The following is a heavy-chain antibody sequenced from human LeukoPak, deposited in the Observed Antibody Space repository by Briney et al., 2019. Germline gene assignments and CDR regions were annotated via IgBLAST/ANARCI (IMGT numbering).Heavy chain of an antibody. CDR2: ISGSGGST. J-gene: IGHJ4*02. CDR3: AEDSTNSGYDYYFDY. V-gene: IGHV3-23*01. Sequence: PGGSLRLSCAASGFTFSSYAMSWVRQAPGKGLEWVSAISGSGGSTYYADSVKGRFTISRDNSKNTLYLQMNSLRAEDTAVYYCAEDSTNSGYDYYFDYWGQGTLVTVSS. D-gene: IGHD5-12*01. CDR1: GFTFSSYA.